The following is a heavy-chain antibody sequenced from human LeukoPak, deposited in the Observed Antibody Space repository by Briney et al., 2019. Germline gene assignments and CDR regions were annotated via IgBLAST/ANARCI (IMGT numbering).Heavy chain of an antibody. J-gene: IGHJ4*02. CDR2: IYCSGST. V-gene: IGHV4-39*01. D-gene: IGHD5-24*01. CDR1: EFSFGSNY. Sequence: PGGSLRLSCAASEFSFGSNYMTWVRQPPGKGLEWIGSIYCSGSTYYNPSLKSRVTISVDTSKNQFSLKLSSVTAADTAVYYCARPIGDGYSPFGYWGQGTLVTVSS. CDR3: ARPIGDGYSPFGY.